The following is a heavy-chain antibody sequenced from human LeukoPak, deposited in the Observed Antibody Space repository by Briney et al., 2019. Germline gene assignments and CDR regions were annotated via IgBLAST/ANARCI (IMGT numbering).Heavy chain of an antibody. CDR2: ISSSSSYI. J-gene: IGHJ6*03. CDR3: ARDLRLGGATFYYMDV. V-gene: IGHV3-21*01. D-gene: IGHD1-26*01. Sequence: GGSLRLSCAASGFTFSSYSMNWVRQAPGKGLEWVSSISSSSSYIYYADSVKGRFTISRDNAKNSVYLQMNSLRAEDTAVYYCARDLRLGGATFYYMDVWGKGTTVTV. CDR1: GFTFSSYS.